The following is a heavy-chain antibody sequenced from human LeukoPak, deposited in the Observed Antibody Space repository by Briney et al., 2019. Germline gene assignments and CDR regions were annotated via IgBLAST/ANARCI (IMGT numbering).Heavy chain of an antibody. J-gene: IGHJ5*02. CDR1: GGSFSGYY. CDR2: INHSGST. D-gene: IGHD6-13*01. CDR3: ARGPGRVFRASSWYGGGWFDP. V-gene: IGHV4-34*01. Sequence: PSETLSLTCAVYGGSFSGYYWSWIRQPPGKGLEWIGEINHSGSTNYNPSLKSRVTISVDTTKNEFSLKLSSVTAADTAVYYCARGPGRVFRASSWYGGGWFDPWGQGTLVTVSS.